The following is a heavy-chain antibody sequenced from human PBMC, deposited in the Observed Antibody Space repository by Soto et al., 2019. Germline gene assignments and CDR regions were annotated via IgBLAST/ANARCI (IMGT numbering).Heavy chain of an antibody. J-gene: IGHJ3*01. CDR2: IYYTGST. D-gene: IGHD3-22*01. CDR1: GYSIISGYY. V-gene: IGHV4-38-2*01. Sequence: SETLSLTCVVSGYSIISGYYWGWVRQPPGKGLEWIGRIYYTGSTDYNPSLKGRVTISVDTSKNQFSLKLSSVTAADTALYYCARSHNYFGSRGYVFDFWGQGAMVTVS. CDR3: ARSHNYFGSRGYVFDF.